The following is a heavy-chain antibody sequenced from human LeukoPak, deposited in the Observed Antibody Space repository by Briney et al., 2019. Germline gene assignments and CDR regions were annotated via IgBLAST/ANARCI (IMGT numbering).Heavy chain of an antibody. J-gene: IGHJ1*01. Sequence: PSETLSLTCSVSGGSISRTDYYWGWIRQSPGKGLEWIGSIHYNGHTYDNPSLKSRVTISVDTSKNQFSLSLTSVTATDTALYYCAKVAGTPGWTEYFQLWGQGALITVTS. CDR3: AKVAGTPGWTEYFQL. CDR2: IHYNGHT. V-gene: IGHV4-39*02. D-gene: IGHD6-19*01. CDR1: GGSISRTDYY.